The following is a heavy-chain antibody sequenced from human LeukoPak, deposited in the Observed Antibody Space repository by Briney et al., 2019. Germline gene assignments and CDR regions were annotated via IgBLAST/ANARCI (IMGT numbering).Heavy chain of an antibody. V-gene: IGHV3-9*01. CDR3: AKDIVRPLWFGSFDP. D-gene: IGHD3-10*01. CDR1: GFTFDDYA. CDR2: ISWNSGSI. Sequence: SLRLSCAASGFTFDDYAMHWVRPAPGKGLEWVSGISWNSGSIGYADSVKGRFTISRDNAKNSLYLQMNSLRAEDTALYYCAKDIVRPLWFGSFDPWGQGTLVTVSS. J-gene: IGHJ5*02.